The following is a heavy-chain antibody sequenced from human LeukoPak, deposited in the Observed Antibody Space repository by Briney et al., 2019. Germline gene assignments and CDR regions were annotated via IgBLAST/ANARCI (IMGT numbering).Heavy chain of an antibody. CDR2: ITGSGGNT. D-gene: IGHD6-13*01. CDR1: GFIFSSYS. J-gene: IGHJ6*02. Sequence: SGGSLRLSCAASGFIFSSYSMSWVRQAPGKGLEWVSVITGSGGNTYYADSVKGRFTISKDNSKNTVYLQVSSLRVDDTAVYYCAKAASSSWPSYYYGMDVWGQGTTVTVSS. CDR3: AKAASSSWPSYYYGMDV. V-gene: IGHV3-23*01.